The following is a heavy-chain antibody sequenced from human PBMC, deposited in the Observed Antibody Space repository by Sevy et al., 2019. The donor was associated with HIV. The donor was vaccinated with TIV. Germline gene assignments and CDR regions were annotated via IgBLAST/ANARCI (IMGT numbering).Heavy chain of an antibody. J-gene: IGHJ3*02. V-gene: IGHV1-69*13. CDR3: ARDRGPAAISDAFDI. D-gene: IGHD2-2*02. CDR1: GGTLTSYG. Sequence: ASVKVSCKASGGTLTSYGINWVRQAPGQGLEWMGGSIPIFGTGKYAQKFQGRVTITADESTSTAYMELSSLRSEDTAVYYCARDRGPAAISDAFDIWGQGTVVTVSS. CDR2: SIPIFGTG.